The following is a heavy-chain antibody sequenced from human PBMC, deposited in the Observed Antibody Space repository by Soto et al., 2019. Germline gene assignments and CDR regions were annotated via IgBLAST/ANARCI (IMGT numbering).Heavy chain of an antibody. J-gene: IGHJ5*02. V-gene: IGHV4-30-4*01. D-gene: IGHD3-22*01. CDR1: GGSISSGDYY. CDR2: IYYSGST. CDR3: ARDGSDRYYYFDP. Sequence: SETLSLTCTVSGGSISSGDYYWSWIRQPPGKGLEWIGYIYYSGSTYYNPSLKSRVTISVDTSKNQFSLKLSSVTAADTAVYYCARDGSDRYYYFDPWGQGTLVNVSS.